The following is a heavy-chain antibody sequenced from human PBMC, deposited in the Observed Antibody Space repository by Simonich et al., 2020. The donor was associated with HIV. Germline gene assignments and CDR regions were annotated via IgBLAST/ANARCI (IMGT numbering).Heavy chain of an antibody. CDR2: VDPEDGEA. J-gene: IGHJ4*02. Sequence: EVQLVQSGAEVKKPGATVKISCKVSGYTFTDYYIHWVQQAPGIGLEWMGLVDPEDGEAVFAGKFQDRVTITADTSTDTAYMELSGLRSEDTAVYYCATPSLAATAFDYWGQGTLVTVSS. D-gene: IGHD2-15*01. CDR3: ATPSLAATAFDY. V-gene: IGHV1-69-2*01. CDR1: GYTFTDYY.